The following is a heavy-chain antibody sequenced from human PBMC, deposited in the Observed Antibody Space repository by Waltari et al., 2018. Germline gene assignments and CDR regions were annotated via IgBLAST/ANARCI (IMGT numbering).Heavy chain of an antibody. CDR3: ARVQYSSGCRVDY. CDR2: IYHSGST. D-gene: IGHD6-19*01. CDR1: GYSISSGYY. J-gene: IGHJ4*02. Sequence: QVQLQESGPGLVKPSETLSLTCAVSGYSISSGYYWGWIRQPPGKGLEWIGSIYHSGSTYYNPSLKSRVTISVDTSKNQFSLKLRSVTAADTAVYYCARVQYSSGCRVDYWGQGTLVTVSS. V-gene: IGHV4-38-2*01.